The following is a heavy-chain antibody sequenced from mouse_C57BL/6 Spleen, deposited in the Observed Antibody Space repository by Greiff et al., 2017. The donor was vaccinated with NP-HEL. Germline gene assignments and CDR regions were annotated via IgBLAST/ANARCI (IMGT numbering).Heavy chain of an antibody. D-gene: IGHD1-1*01. CDR2: IYPGDGDT. Sequence: QVQLQQSGPELVKPGASVKISCKASGYAFSSSWMNWVKQRPGKGLEWIGRIYPGDGDTNYNGKFKGKATLTADKSSSTAYMHLSSLTSEDSAVYFCGCSRYGSSLYYAMDYWGQGTSVTVSS. CDR1: GYAFSSSW. CDR3: GCSRYGSSLYYAMDY. V-gene: IGHV1-82*01. J-gene: IGHJ4*01.